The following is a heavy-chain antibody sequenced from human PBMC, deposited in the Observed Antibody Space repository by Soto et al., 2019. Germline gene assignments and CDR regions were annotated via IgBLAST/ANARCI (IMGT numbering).Heavy chain of an antibody. J-gene: IGHJ5*02. Sequence: SETLSLTCTVSGGSISSGGYYWTWIRQHPGKGLEWIGYIYYSGSTYYNPSLKSRVTISVDTSKNQFSLKLSSVTAADTGTYYCAHAITYNRGWFQNWFDPWGQGTLVTVSS. CDR1: GGSISSGGYY. V-gene: IGHV4-31*03. CDR2: IYYSGST. D-gene: IGHD6-19*01. CDR3: AHAITYNRGWFQNWFDP.